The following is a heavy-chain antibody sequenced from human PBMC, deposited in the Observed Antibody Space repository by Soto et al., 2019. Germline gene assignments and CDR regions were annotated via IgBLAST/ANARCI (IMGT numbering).Heavy chain of an antibody. D-gene: IGHD1-20*01. V-gene: IGHV3-30-3*01. CDR3: ARGIKASSYAFDI. Sequence: GGSLRLSCAASGFTFSSYAMHWVRQAPGKGLEWVAVISYDGSNKYFADSVKGRFTISRDNSKNTLYLQMNSPRAEDTALYYCARGIKASSYAFDIWGQGTTVPVSS. CDR1: GFTFSSYA. CDR2: ISYDGSNK. J-gene: IGHJ3*02.